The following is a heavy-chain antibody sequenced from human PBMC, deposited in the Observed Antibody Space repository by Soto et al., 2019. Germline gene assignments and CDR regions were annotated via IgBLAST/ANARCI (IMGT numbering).Heavy chain of an antibody. Sequence: EVQLLESGGGLVQPGGSLRLSCAASGFTFSSSGMSWVRQAPGRGLEWISGLSESGETTYYADSVKGRVTISRDTSKSTLYLQMNSLRVEDTAVYYCAKDSGFDSTDWGQGTLVTVSS. CDR2: LSESGETT. D-gene: IGHD2-2*01. J-gene: IGHJ4*02. CDR3: AKDSGFDSTD. CDR1: GFTFSSSG. V-gene: IGHV3-23*01.